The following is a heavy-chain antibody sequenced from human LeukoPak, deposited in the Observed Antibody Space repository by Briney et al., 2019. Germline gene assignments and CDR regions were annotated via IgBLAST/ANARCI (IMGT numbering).Heavy chain of an antibody. Sequence: PGGSLRLSCAASGFTFSSYWMSWVRQAPGKGLEWVANIKQDGSEKYYVDSVEGRFTISRDNAKNSLYLQMNSLRAEDTAVYYCARADSSGYYYPNYFDYWGQGTLVTVSS. V-gene: IGHV3-7*01. J-gene: IGHJ4*02. CDR2: IKQDGSEK. CDR1: GFTFSSYW. D-gene: IGHD3-22*01. CDR3: ARADSSGYYYPNYFDY.